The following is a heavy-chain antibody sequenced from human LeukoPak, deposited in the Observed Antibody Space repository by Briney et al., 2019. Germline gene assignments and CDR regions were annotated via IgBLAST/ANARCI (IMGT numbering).Heavy chain of an antibody. D-gene: IGHD3-10*01. V-gene: IGHV4-34*01. CDR2: INHSGST. Sequence: SETLSLTCAVYGGSFSGYYWSWIRQPPGKGLEWIGEINHSGSTNYNPSLKSRVTISVDTSKNQFSLKLSSVTAADTAVYYCARLPMVRGVIPRGDYWGQGTLVTVSS. CDR1: GGSFSGYY. J-gene: IGHJ4*02. CDR3: ARLPMVRGVIPRGDY.